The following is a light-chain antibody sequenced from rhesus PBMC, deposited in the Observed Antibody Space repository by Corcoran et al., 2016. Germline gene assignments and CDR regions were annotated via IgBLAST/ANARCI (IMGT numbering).Light chain of an antibody. J-gene: IGKJ4*01. CDR2: KAF. CDR1: QTISSW. CDR3: QQYSSRPRALT. Sequence: DIQMTQSPSSLSASVGDTVTITCRASQTISSWLAWYQQKPGNAPMLLFDKAFRVQRGVPSRFRGSGSGTEFHPTISRLQSEDFATYYWQQYSSRPRALTFGGGTKVELK. V-gene: IGKV1-22*01.